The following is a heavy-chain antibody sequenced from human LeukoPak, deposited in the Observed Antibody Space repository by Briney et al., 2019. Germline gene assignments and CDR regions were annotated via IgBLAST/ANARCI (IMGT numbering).Heavy chain of an antibody. CDR3: ARAKYYDILTGYSTLYYYYYMDV. J-gene: IGHJ6*03. CDR1: GGTFSSYA. V-gene: IGHV1-69*05. D-gene: IGHD3-9*01. CDR2: IIPIFDTT. Sequence: SVKVSCKASGGTFSSYAINWVRQAPGQGLEWMGGIIPIFDTTNYAQKFQGRVTITTDESTSTAYMELSSLRSEDTAMYYCARAKYYDILTGYSTLYYYYYMDVWGKGTTVTVSS.